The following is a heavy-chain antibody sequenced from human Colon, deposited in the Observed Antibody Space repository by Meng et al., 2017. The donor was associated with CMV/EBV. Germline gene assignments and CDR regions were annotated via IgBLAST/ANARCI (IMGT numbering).Heavy chain of an antibody. CDR1: AFNVSGGY. J-gene: IGHJ4*02. CDR2: IFSNGNT. V-gene: IGHV3-66*01. CDR3: ADFENGPGY. Sequence: EVPLVESGGGLVQPGGSLRLSCAVSAFNVSGGYMSWVRQAPGKGLEWVSSIFSNGNTYYADSVKGRFTISRDDSKNILFLQTNTLRAEDTAVYSCADFENGPGYWGQGTLVTVSS. D-gene: IGHD1-14*01.